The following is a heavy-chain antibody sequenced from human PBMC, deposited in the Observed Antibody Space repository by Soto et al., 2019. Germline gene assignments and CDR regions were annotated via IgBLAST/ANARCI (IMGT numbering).Heavy chain of an antibody. D-gene: IGHD3-22*01. CDR3: ARSRGDDSSGYAD. J-gene: IGHJ4*02. CDR1: GGTFSSYA. V-gene: IGHV1-69*01. Sequence: QVQLVQSGAAVNKPGSSMKVSCKASGGTFSSYAISWVRQAPGQGLEWMGGIIPIFGTANYAQKFQGRVPSTADESTSTAYIELSSLRSADTAVYYCARSRGDDSSGYADWGQGTLVTVSS. CDR2: IIPIFGTA.